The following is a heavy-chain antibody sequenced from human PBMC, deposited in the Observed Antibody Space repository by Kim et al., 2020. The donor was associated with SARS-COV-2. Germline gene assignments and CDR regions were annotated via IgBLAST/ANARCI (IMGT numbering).Heavy chain of an antibody. CDR1: GGSISSYY. CDR2: IYYSGST. V-gene: IGHV4-59*01. Sequence: SETLSLTCTVSGGSISSYYWSWIRQPPGKGLEWIGYIYYSGSTNYNPSLKSRVTISVDTSKNQFSLKLSSVTAADTAVYYCARASSAYYYGSGSPFDYWGQGTLVTVSS. D-gene: IGHD3-10*01. J-gene: IGHJ4*02. CDR3: ARASSAYYYGSGSPFDY.